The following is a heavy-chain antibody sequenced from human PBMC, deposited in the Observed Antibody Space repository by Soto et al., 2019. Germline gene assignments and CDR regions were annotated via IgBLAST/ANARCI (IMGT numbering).Heavy chain of an antibody. CDR1: GYTFTSYG. V-gene: IGHV1-18*01. J-gene: IGHJ4*02. Sequence: QVQLVQSGAEVKKPGASVKVSCKASGYTFTSYGISWVRQAPGQGLEWMGWISAYNGNTNYAQKLQGRXXMXTXXSTSTAYMELRSLRSDDTAVYYCAIGRAVAGTFDYWGQGTLVTVSS. CDR2: ISAYNGNT. CDR3: AIGRAVAGTFDY. D-gene: IGHD6-19*01.